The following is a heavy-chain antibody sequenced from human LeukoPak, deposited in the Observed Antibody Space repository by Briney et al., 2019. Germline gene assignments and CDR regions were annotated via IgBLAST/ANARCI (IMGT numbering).Heavy chain of an antibody. D-gene: IGHD1-26*01. J-gene: IGHJ4*02. V-gene: IGHV3-64*04. CDR2: ISSNGGST. Sequence: GGSLRLSCAASGFTFSSYSMHWVRQAPGKGLEYVSGISSNGGSTWYAGSVKGRFTISRDNAKNTLYLQMNSLRAEDTAEYYCARGGSTYADSWGQGTLVTVSS. CDR1: GFTFSSYS. CDR3: ARGGSTYADS.